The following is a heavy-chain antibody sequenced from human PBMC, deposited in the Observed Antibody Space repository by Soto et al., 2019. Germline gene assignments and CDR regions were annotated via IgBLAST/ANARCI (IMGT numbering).Heavy chain of an antibody. Sequence: GGSLRLSCAASGFTFSNYAMTWVRQAPGKGLEWVSVITGSGGGSYFVDSVKGRFTISRDNSKNTVYLQMNSLRAEDTAVYYCAKRPLTAAGFDYWGQGTLVTVSS. CDR1: GFTFSNYA. J-gene: IGHJ4*02. CDR2: ITGSGGGS. CDR3: AKRPLTAAGFDY. V-gene: IGHV3-23*01. D-gene: IGHD6-13*01.